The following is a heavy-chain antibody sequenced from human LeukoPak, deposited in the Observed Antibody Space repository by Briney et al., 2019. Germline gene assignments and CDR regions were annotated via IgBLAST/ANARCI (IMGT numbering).Heavy chain of an antibody. Sequence: GGSLRLSCAASGFTFSSYWMSWVRQAPGKGLEWVANIKQDGSEKYYVDSVKGRFTISRDNSKNTLYLQMDSLRSEDTAVYYCARDFFPIVDSSWYEIGYWGQGTLVTVSS. J-gene: IGHJ4*02. CDR3: ARDFFPIVDSSWYEIGY. CDR2: IKQDGSEK. CDR1: GFTFSSYW. V-gene: IGHV3-7*01. D-gene: IGHD6-13*01.